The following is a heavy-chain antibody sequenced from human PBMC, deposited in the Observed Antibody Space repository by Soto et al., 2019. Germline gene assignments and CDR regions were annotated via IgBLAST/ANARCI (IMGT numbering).Heavy chain of an antibody. Sequence: GGSLRLSCAASGFTFSSYAMSWVRQAPGKGLEWVSAISGSGGSTYYADSVKGRFTISRDDSKNTLYLQMNSLRAEDTAVYYCAKVPRLNIVVVPAALNWFDPWGQGTLVTVSS. CDR3: AKVPRLNIVVVPAALNWFDP. J-gene: IGHJ5*02. D-gene: IGHD2-2*01. CDR1: GFTFSSYA. V-gene: IGHV3-23*01. CDR2: ISGSGGST.